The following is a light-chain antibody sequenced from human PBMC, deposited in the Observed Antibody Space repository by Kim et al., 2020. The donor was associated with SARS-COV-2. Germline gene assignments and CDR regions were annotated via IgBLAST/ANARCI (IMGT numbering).Light chain of an antibody. CDR3: QSYDSSLSGSV. CDR2: GNS. Sequence: QSVLTQPPSVSGAPGQRVTISCTGSSSNIGAGYDVHWYQQLPGTASKLLIYGNSNRPSGVPDRFSGSKSGTSASLAITGLQAEDEADYYCQSYDSSLSGSVFGGGTQLTVL. V-gene: IGLV1-40*01. J-gene: IGLJ3*02. CDR1: SSNIGAGYD.